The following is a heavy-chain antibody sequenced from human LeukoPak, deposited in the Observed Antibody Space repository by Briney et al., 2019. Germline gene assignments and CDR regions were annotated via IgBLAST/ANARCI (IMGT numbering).Heavy chain of an antibody. Sequence: GGSLRHSCTASGFSFGDYARSWFRQAPGKGLEWVGFIRSKGYGGTTEYAASVKGRFTISRDDSKSIAYLQMNSLKTEDTAVYYCSRGPNGYGGNSMDVWGQGTTVTVSS. V-gene: IGHV3-49*03. J-gene: IGHJ6*02. CDR3: SRGPNGYGGNSMDV. CDR1: GFSFGDYA. D-gene: IGHD4-23*01. CDR2: IRSKGYGGTT.